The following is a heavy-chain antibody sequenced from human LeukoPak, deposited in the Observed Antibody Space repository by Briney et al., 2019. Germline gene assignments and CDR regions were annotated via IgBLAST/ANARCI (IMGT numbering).Heavy chain of an antibody. V-gene: IGHV3-53*01. Sequence: PGGSLRLSCAASGFTVSSNYMSWVRQAPGKGLEWVSVIYSGGGTYYADSVKGRFTISRDNSKNTLYLQMNSLRAEDTAVYYCARTSELWPHDAFDIWGQGTMVTVSS. J-gene: IGHJ3*02. CDR1: GFTVSSNY. CDR2: IYSGGGT. CDR3: ARTSELWPHDAFDI. D-gene: IGHD5-18*01.